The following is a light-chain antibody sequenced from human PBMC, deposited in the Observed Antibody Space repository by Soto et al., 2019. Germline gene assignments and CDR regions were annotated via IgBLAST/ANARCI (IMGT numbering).Light chain of an antibody. CDR2: AAS. V-gene: IGKV3-20*01. CDR3: QQCGSSPWT. Sequence: EIVVTQSPATLSVSQGERATLSCRAIQSVSSSYLAWYQQKPGQAPRLLISAASSRATGIPDRFSGGGSGTDFTLTISRLEPEDFAVYYCQQCGSSPWTFGQGTKVDIK. J-gene: IGKJ1*01. CDR1: QSVSSSY.